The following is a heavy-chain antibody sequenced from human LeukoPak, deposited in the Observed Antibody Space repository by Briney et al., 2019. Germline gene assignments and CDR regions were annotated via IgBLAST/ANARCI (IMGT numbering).Heavy chain of an antibody. D-gene: IGHD1-1*01. V-gene: IGHV3-23*01. CDR2: ISGSGGST. CDR3: VALALSTTGTTPLDY. CDR1: GFTFSSYA. Sequence: SGGSLRLSCAASGFTFSSYAMSWVRQAPGKGPEWVSAISGSGGSTYYADSVKGRFTISRDNSKNTLYLQMNSLRAEDTAVYYCVALALSTTGTTPLDYWGQGTLVTVSS. J-gene: IGHJ4*02.